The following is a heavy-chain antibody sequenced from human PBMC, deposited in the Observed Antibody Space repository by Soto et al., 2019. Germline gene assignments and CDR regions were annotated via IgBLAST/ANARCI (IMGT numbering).Heavy chain of an antibody. CDR2: IIPIFGTA. D-gene: IGHD1-26*01. V-gene: IGHV1-69*13. Sequence: ASVKVSCKASGGTFSSYSINWVRQAPGQGLEWMGEIIPIFGTANYAQKFQGRVTITADESTSTAYMELSSLRSEDTAVYYCARDGGRHSGGIDYWGQGTLVTVSS. J-gene: IGHJ4*02. CDR1: GGTFSSYS. CDR3: ARDGGRHSGGIDY.